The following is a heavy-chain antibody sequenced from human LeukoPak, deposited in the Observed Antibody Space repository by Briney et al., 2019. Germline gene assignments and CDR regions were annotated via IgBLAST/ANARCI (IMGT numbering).Heavy chain of an antibody. CDR3: ASRSLLGAFDI. Sequence: GRSLRLSCAASGFTFDDYAMHWVRQAPGKGLEWVSGISWNSGSIGYADSVKGRFTISRDNAKNSLYLQMNSLRAEDMAFYYCASRSLLGAFDIWGQGTMVTVSS. CDR1: GFTFDDYA. V-gene: IGHV3-9*03. J-gene: IGHJ3*02. CDR2: ISWNSGSI.